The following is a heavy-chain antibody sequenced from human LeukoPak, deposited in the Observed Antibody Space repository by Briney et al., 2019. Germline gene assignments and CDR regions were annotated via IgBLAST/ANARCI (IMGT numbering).Heavy chain of an antibody. CDR2: IIPIFGTA. V-gene: IGHV1-69*05. CDR3: ARLNYDSSGYYY. Sequence: SVKVSCKASGGTFGSYAISWVRQAPGQGLEWVGGIIPIFGTANYAQKFQGRVTITTDESTSTAYMELSSLRSEDTAVYYCARLNYDSSGYYYWGQGTLVTVSS. J-gene: IGHJ4*02. CDR1: GGTFGSYA. D-gene: IGHD3-22*01.